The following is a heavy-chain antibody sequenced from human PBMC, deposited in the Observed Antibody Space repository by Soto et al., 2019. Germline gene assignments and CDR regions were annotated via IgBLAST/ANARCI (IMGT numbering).Heavy chain of an antibody. V-gene: IGHV3-9*01. CDR1: GFTFNEYA. D-gene: IGHD3-10*01. Sequence: EVQLAESGGGLVQPGRSLRLSCGTSGFTFNEYAIHWVRQAAGKGLEWVSGISWNSDTIAYADSVKGRFTISRDNAKKSVYLQMNSLRTEDTALYYCAKAIPPGSYYSAIDYWGQGTLVTVSS. CDR3: AKAIPPGSYYSAIDY. CDR2: ISWNSDTI. J-gene: IGHJ4*02.